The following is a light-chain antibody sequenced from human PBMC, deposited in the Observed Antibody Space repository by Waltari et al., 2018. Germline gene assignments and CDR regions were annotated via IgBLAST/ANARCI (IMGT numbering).Light chain of an antibody. Sequence: QSALTQPASVSGSRGQSITISCTGSSSAIGSYNVVSWYQHHQGKAPKPLLNGVNNRPSGVSNRFSGSKSGNTASLTISGLQAEDEADYYCSSYAGSVVFGGGTKLTVL. CDR3: SSYAGSVV. CDR1: SSAIGSYNV. CDR2: GVN. V-gene: IGLV2-23*02. J-gene: IGLJ3*02.